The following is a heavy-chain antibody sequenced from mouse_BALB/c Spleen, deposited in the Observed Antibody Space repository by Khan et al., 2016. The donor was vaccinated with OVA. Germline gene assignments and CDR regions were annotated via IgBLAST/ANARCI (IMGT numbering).Heavy chain of an antibody. CDR3: ARGNYYGYYCDY. CDR1: GYSITSGYA. D-gene: IGHD1-1*01. V-gene: IGHV3-2*02. CDR2: ISYSGVT. J-gene: IGHJ2*01. Sequence: EVQLQESGPGLVKPSQSLSLTCTVTGYSITSGYAWNWIRQFPGNKLEWMGYISYSGVTSYTPSLTSRISLTRDTSKNQFFLQLNSVTTEDTATDFCARGNYYGYYCDYWGQGTTLTVSS.